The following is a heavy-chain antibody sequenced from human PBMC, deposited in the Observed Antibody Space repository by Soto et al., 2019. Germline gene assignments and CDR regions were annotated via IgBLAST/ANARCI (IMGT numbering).Heavy chain of an antibody. Sequence: LRLSCAASGFTVSSNYMSWVRQAPGKGLEWVSVIYSGGSTYYADSVKGRFTISRDNSKNTLYLQMNSLRAEDTAVYYCARSSSGYYYGMDVWGQGTTVTVSS. J-gene: IGHJ6*02. D-gene: IGHD3-22*01. CDR2: IYSGGST. V-gene: IGHV3-66*01. CDR3: ARSSSGYYYGMDV. CDR1: GFTVSSNY.